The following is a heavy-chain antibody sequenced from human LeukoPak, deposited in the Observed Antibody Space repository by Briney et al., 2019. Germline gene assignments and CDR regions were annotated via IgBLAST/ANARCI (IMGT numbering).Heavy chain of an antibody. D-gene: IGHD1-26*01. V-gene: IGHV3-7*01. Sequence: PGGSLRLSCAASKFTFSSYWVSWVRQAPGKGLEWVANIKPDGNDKNYLDSVRGRFTISRDNAKNSLYLQMDSLRAEDTAVYYCARDANRVGATGASDIWGQGTMVTVSS. CDR1: KFTFSSYW. J-gene: IGHJ3*02. CDR3: ARDANRVGATGASDI. CDR2: IKPDGNDK.